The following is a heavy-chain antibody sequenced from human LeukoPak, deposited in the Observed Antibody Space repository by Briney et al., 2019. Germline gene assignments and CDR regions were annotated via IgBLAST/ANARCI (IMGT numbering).Heavy chain of an antibody. J-gene: IGHJ5*02. Sequence: SGPTLVNPTQTLTLTCTFSGFSLSTTEVGVTWVRQPPGKVLEWLALIYWNDEKRYSPSLKTRLTITKDTSKNQVVLTMTNMDPVDTGTYYCAHDRPGIGFDPWGQGTLVTVSS. D-gene: IGHD3-22*01. CDR2: IYWNDEK. CDR3: AHDRPGIGFDP. CDR1: GFSLSTTEVG. V-gene: IGHV2-5*01.